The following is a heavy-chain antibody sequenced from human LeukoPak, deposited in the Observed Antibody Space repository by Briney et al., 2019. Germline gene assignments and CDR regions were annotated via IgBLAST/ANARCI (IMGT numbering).Heavy chain of an antibody. CDR3: GRDFLGYCSSTSCYAFYS. CDR2: IYHSGST. J-gene: IGHJ3*02. D-gene: IGHD2-2*01. V-gene: IGHV4-30-2*01. CDR1: GDSISSGGYY. Sequence: SQTLSLTCTVSGDSISSGGYYWGWIPQPPGKGLEWIVYIYHSGSTYYNPSLKSRVTISVDRSKNQSSLKLSSVTAADTAVYCCGRDFLGYCSSTSCYAFYSWGQGTMVTVYS.